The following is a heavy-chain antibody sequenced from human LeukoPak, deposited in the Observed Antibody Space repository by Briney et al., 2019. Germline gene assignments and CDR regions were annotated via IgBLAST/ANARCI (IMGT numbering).Heavy chain of an antibody. Sequence: QSGGSLRLSCAASGFTFSSYAMHWVRQAPGKGLEYVSAISSNGGSTYYANSVKGRFTISRDNSKNTLYLQMGSLRAEDMAVCYCARSGIAAAGPLYNWFDPWGQGTLVTVSS. V-gene: IGHV3-64*01. D-gene: IGHD6-13*01. CDR2: ISSNGGST. CDR1: GFTFSSYA. CDR3: ARSGIAAAGPLYNWFDP. J-gene: IGHJ5*02.